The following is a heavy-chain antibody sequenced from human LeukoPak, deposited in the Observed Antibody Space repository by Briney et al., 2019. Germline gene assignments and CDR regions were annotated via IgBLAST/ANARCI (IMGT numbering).Heavy chain of an antibody. CDR1: GGSISSHY. Sequence: SETLSLTCTVSGGSISSHYWSWIWQPPGKGLEWIGYIYYSGSTNYNPSLKSRVTISVDTSKNQFSLKLSSVTAADTAVYYCARDYASGWFDPWGQGTLVTVSS. D-gene: IGHD3-16*01. J-gene: IGHJ5*02. V-gene: IGHV4-59*11. CDR3: ARDYASGWFDP. CDR2: IYYSGST.